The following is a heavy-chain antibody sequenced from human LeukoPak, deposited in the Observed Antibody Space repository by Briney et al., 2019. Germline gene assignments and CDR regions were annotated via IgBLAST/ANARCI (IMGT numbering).Heavy chain of an antibody. CDR1: GYSCSSYW. J-gene: IGHJ3*01. D-gene: IGHD6-19*01. CDR3: AREGSS. Sequence: GEPLKLCCKASGYSCSSYWSGWERQMPGKGLEWMGIIDPGDSDTRYSPSFQGQVTISDDKSIRTAYLQWSSLKASDTAMYYCAREGSSGGQGTMVIVSS. V-gene: IGHV5-51*01. CDR2: IDPGDSDT.